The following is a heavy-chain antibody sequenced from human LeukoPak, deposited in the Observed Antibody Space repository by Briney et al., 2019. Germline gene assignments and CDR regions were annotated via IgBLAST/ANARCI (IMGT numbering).Heavy chain of an antibody. D-gene: IGHD2-8*01. CDR2: ISGSGGGT. CDR3: AKGNGPARYGMDV. V-gene: IGHV3-23*01. Sequence: SGGSLRLSCAASGFTFSSYGMHWVRQAPGKGLEWVSAISGSGGGTYYADSVKGRFTISRDNSKNTLYLQMNSLRAEDTAVYYCAKGNGPARYGMDVWGKGTTVTVSS. CDR1: GFTFSSYG. J-gene: IGHJ6*04.